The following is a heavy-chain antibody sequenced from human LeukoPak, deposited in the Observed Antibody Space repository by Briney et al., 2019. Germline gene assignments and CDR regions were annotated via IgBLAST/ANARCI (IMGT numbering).Heavy chain of an antibody. CDR1: GYSFTSYG. J-gene: IGHJ5*02. Sequence: GASVKVSCKASGYSFTSYGISWVRQAPGQGLEWMGWISAYNGNTNYAPKLQGRVNMTTDTSTSTAYMELRSVISDDTAVYYCARRIAPGFDPWGQGNLVTVSS. D-gene: IGHD6-13*01. V-gene: IGHV1-18*01. CDR2: ISAYNGNT. CDR3: ARRIAPGFDP.